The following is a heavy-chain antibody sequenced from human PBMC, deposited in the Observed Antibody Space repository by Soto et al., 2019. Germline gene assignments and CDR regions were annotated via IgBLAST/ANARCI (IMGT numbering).Heavy chain of an antibody. Sequence: QVQLQESGPGLVKPSETLSLTCTVSGGSISSYYWSWIRQPPGKGLEWIGYIYYSGSTDYDPSLKSRVTISVDTSKNQFSLKRSSVTAADTAVYYCAGRWGTYFDFWGQGTLVTVSS. CDR3: AGRWGTYFDF. D-gene: IGHD7-27*01. CDR2: IYYSGST. J-gene: IGHJ4*02. CDR1: GGSISSYY. V-gene: IGHV4-59*01.